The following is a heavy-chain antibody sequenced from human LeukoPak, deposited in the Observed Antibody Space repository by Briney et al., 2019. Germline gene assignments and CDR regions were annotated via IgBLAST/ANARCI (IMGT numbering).Heavy chain of an antibody. Sequence: PSETLSLTCTVSGGSISSGGYYWSWIRQPPGKGLEWIGYIYHSGSTYYNPSLKSRVTISVDRSKNQFSLELSSVTAADTAVYYCARAPPMSIAAAGTGRGWFDPWGQGTLVTVSS. V-gene: IGHV4-30-2*01. D-gene: IGHD6-13*01. J-gene: IGHJ5*02. CDR2: IYHSGST. CDR1: GGSISSGGYY. CDR3: ARAPPMSIAAAGTGRGWFDP.